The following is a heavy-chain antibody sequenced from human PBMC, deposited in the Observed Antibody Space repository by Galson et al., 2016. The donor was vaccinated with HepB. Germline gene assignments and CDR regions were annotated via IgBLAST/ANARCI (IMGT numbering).Heavy chain of an antibody. CDR2: TYFRSKWYN. CDR3: ARAKTNWDGGGDHWFDP. CDR1: GDSVSNNGAA. Sequence: CAISGDSVSNNGAAWTWIRQSPSRGLEWLGRTYFRSKWYNTYAVSVKSRISINPDTSKNRFSLQLNSLTPEDTAVYYCARAKTNWDGGGDHWFDPWGQGTLVTVSS. J-gene: IGHJ5*02. V-gene: IGHV6-1*01. D-gene: IGHD7-27*01.